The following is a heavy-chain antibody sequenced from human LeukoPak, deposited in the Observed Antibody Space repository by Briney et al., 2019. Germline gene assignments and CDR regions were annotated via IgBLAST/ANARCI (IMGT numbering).Heavy chain of an antibody. D-gene: IGHD2-21*01. CDR1: GYTFTGYY. CDR2: INPNSGGT. J-gene: IGHJ3*02. CDR3: ARGRGAYCGGDCYSLDAFDI. V-gene: IGHV1-2*02. Sequence: ASVKVSCKASGYTFTGYYMHWVRQAPGQGLEWMGWINPNSGGTNYAQKFQGRVTMTRDTSTSTAYMELSRLRSDDTAVYYCARGRGAYCGGDCYSLDAFDIWGQGTMVTVSS.